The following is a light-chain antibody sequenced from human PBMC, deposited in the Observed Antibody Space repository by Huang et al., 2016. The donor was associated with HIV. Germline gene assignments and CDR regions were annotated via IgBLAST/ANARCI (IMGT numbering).Light chain of an antibody. V-gene: IGKV3-15*01. Sequence: VMTQSPATLSVSPGERATLSCRASQSVSSNLAWYQQKPGQAPRLLIYAASTRATGIPARFSGSGSGTEFTLTIRSLQSEDFAVYYCQQYNNWPRTFGQGTKVEIK. CDR2: AAS. J-gene: IGKJ1*01. CDR1: QSVSSN. CDR3: QQYNNWPRT.